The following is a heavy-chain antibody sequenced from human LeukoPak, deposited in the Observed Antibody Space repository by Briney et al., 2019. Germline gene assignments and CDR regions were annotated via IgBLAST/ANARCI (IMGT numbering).Heavy chain of an antibody. Sequence: SETLSLTCTVSGGSISSYYWSWIRQPPGKGLEWIGYIYYSGSTNYSPSLKSRVTISVDTSKNQFSLKLSSVTAADTAVYYCARGPVKYSSSWYLMGNYFGYWGQGTLVTVSS. CDR3: ARGPVKYSSSWYLMGNYFGY. D-gene: IGHD6-13*01. CDR2: IYYSGST. V-gene: IGHV4-59*12. CDR1: GGSISSYY. J-gene: IGHJ4*02.